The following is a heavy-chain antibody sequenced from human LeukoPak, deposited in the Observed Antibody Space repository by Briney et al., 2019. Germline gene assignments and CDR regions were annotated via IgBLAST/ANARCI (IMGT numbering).Heavy chain of an antibody. D-gene: IGHD3-10*01. CDR3: ARSGGTYYSGSGSYYNPYFDY. CDR2: SYHSGST. Sequence: SETLSLTCTVSEYSISSGYYWGWIRQPPGKGLEWIGSSYHSGSTYYNPSLKSRVTISVDTSKNQFSLNLSSVTAADTAVYYWARSGGTYYSGSGSYYNPYFDYWGQGTLVTVSP. CDR1: EYSISSGYY. V-gene: IGHV4-38-2*02. J-gene: IGHJ4*02.